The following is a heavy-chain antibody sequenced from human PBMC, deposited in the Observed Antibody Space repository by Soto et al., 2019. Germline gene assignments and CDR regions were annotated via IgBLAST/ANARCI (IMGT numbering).Heavy chain of an antibody. D-gene: IGHD3-3*01. CDR1: GGSISSYY. Sequence: SETLSLTCTVSGGSISSYYWSWIRQPPGKGLEWIGYIYYSGSTNYNPSLKSRVTISVDTSKNQFSLKLSSVTAADTAVYYCARTITIFGVRFDPWGQGTLVTAPQ. J-gene: IGHJ5*02. V-gene: IGHV4-59*01. CDR2: IYYSGST. CDR3: ARTITIFGVRFDP.